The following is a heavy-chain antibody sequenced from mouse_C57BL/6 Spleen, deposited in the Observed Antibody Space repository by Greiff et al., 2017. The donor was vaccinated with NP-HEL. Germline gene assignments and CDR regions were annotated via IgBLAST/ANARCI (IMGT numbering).Heavy chain of an antibody. V-gene: IGHV5-4*03. D-gene: IGHD2-1*01. CDR1: GFTFSSYA. J-gene: IGHJ3*01. CDR2: ISDGGSYT. CDR3: ARGDFGNYAWFAY. Sequence: EVMLVESGGGLVKPGGSLKLSCAASGFTFSSYAMSWVRQTPEKRLEWIATISDGGSYTYYPDNVKGRFTISRDNSKNNLYLQISHLKSEDTAMYYCARGDFGNYAWFAYWGQGTLVTVSA.